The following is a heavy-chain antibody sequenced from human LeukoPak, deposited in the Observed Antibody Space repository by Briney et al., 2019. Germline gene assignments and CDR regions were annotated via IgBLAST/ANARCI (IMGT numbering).Heavy chain of an antibody. Sequence: QPSETLSLTCAVYGGSFSGDYWSWIRQPPGKGLKWIGEINHSGSTNYNPSLKSRVTISVDTSKNQFSLKLSSVTAADTAVYYCARRWFGELYTATFDYWGQGALVTVSS. V-gene: IGHV4-34*01. D-gene: IGHD3-10*01. CDR2: INHSGST. J-gene: IGHJ4*02. CDR1: GGSFSGDY. CDR3: ARRWFGELYTATFDY.